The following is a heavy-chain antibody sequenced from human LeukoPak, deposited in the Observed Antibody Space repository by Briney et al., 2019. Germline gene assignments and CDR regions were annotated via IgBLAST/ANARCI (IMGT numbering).Heavy chain of an antibody. CDR3: AKDRGYGYSYGDY. CDR1: GFTFSSYG. J-gene: IGHJ4*02. D-gene: IGHD5-18*01. CDR2: ISYDGGNK. Sequence: GRSLRLSCAASGFTFSSYGMHWVRQAPGKGLEWVAVISYDGGNKYYADYVKGRFTISRDNSKNTLYLQMNSLRAEDTAVYYCAKDRGYGYSYGDYWGQGTLVTVSS. V-gene: IGHV3-30*18.